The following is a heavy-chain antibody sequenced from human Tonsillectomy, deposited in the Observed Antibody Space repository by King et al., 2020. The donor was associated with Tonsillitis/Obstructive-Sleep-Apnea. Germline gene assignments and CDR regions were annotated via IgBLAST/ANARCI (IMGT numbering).Heavy chain of an antibody. V-gene: IGHV3-48*03. CDR2: ISGSGSTI. CDR3: ARDRYYGSGTFDY. Sequence: VQLVESGGGLVQPGGSLRLSCAASGFTFSSYEMNWVRQAPGKGLEWVSYISGSGSTIYYADSVKGRFTISRDNAKNSLYLQMNSLRAEDTAVYYCARDRYYGSGTFDYWGQGTLVTVPS. J-gene: IGHJ4*02. D-gene: IGHD3-10*01. CDR1: GFTFSSYE.